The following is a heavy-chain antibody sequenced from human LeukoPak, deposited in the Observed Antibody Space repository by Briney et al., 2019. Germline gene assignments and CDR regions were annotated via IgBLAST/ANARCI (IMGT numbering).Heavy chain of an antibody. CDR2: INPSGGST. D-gene: IGHD6-13*01. CDR3: ATVSGWYGYDAFDI. J-gene: IGHJ3*02. Sequence: ASVQVSCKASGYTFTSYYMHWVRQAAGQGLEWMGIINPSGGSTSYAQKFQGRVTMTRDTSTSTVYMELSSLRSEDTAVYYCATVSGWYGYDAFDIWGQRTMVTVSS. CDR1: GYTFTSYY. V-gene: IGHV1-46*01.